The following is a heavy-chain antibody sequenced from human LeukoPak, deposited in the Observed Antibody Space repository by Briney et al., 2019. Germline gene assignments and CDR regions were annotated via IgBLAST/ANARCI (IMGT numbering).Heavy chain of an antibody. D-gene: IGHD5-24*01. CDR1: GFTFSSYA. CDR2: ISYGGSNK. CDR3: ARSWHFDY. Sequence: PGGSLRLPCAASGFTFSSYAMHWVRQAPGKGLEWVAVISYGGSNKYYADSVKGRFTISRDNSKNTLYLQMNSLRAEDTAVYYCARSWHFDYWGQGTLVTVSS. J-gene: IGHJ4*02. V-gene: IGHV3-30-3*01.